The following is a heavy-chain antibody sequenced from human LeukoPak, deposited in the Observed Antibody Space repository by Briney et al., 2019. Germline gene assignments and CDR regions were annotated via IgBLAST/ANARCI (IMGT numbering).Heavy chain of an antibody. CDR3: ARQGREWYEWELLEWYFDY. J-gene: IGHJ4*02. CDR1: GYTFTGYY. D-gene: IGHD1-26*01. V-gene: IGHV1-2*02. CDR2: INPNSGGT. Sequence: ASVKVSCKASGYTFTGYYMHWVRQAPGQGLEWMGWINPNSGGTNYAQKFQGRVAMTRDTSISTAYMELSRLRSDDTAVYYCARQGREWYEWELLEWYFDYWGQGTLVTVSS.